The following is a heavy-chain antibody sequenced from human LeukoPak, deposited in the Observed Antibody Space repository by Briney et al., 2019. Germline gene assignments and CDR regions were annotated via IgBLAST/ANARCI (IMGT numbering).Heavy chain of an antibody. V-gene: IGHV1-69*13. CDR2: IIPIFGTA. CDR1: GGTVSRYP. Sequence: SVKVSCKASGGTVSRYPSNWLRPAPGQGLEWMGGIIPIFGTANYAQKFQGRVAITADESTSTAYMELNRLRSDDTAMYYCARDIFWSGYYYFDYWGQGTRVTVSS. D-gene: IGHD3-3*01. CDR3: ARDIFWSGYYYFDY. J-gene: IGHJ4*02.